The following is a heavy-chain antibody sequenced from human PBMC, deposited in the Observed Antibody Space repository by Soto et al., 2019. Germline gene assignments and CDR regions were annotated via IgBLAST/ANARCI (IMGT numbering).Heavy chain of an antibody. CDR1: GGSISSYY. CDR3: ASSSRGSGKFDY. CDR2: IYYSGST. Sequence: PSETLSLTCTVSGGSISSYYWSWIRQPPGKGLEWIGYIYYSGSTNYNPSLKSRVTISVDTSKNQLSLKLSSVTAADTAVYYCASSSRGSGKFDYWGQGTLVTVSS. V-gene: IGHV4-59*01. J-gene: IGHJ4*02. D-gene: IGHD3-10*01.